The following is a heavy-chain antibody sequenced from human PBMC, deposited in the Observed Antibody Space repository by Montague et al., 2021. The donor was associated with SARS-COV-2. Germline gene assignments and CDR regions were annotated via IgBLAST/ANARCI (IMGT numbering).Heavy chain of an antibody. V-gene: IGHV4-34*01. J-gene: IGHJ4*02. CDR1: GGSFSGYY. D-gene: IGHD4-23*01. CDR2: INHSGTT. Sequence: SETLSLTCAVYGGSFSGYYWTWIRQSPGKGLERIAEINHSGTTNYNFNPSLRSRVTISVDTSKSQFSLKLSSVTAADTGVYYCARWDPQTLTLIGLRGKSASDYGGQGTLVTVSS. CDR3: ARWDPQTLTLIGLRGKSASDY.